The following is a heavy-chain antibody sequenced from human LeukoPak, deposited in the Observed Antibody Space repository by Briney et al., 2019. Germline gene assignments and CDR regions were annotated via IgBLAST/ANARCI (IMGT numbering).Heavy chain of an antibody. CDR3: AKYEGRAYDY. V-gene: IGHV3-7*01. Sequence: GGSLRLSCAASGFTFSNYWMSWVRQAPGKGLEWVAHISGDGSVKQNVDSVKGRFTISRDNAENSLFLQMHSLTAEDSAVYFCAKYEGRAYDYWGQGIQVTVSS. CDR1: GFTFSNYW. CDR2: ISGDGSVK. J-gene: IGHJ4*02. D-gene: IGHD3-3*01.